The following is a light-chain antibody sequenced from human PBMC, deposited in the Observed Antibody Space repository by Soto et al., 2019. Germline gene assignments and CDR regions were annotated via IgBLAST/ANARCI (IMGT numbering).Light chain of an antibody. V-gene: IGKV3-11*01. CDR3: QQCSNWPPT. CDR1: QSVSRY. J-gene: IGKJ5*01. CDR2: DAS. Sequence: EIVMTQSPATLALSPGERATLSCRASQSVSRYLGWYQQKPGQAPRLLISDASNRATGIPARFTGSGSGTDFTLTISRLEPEDFAVYYCQQCSNWPPTFGQGTRLEIK.